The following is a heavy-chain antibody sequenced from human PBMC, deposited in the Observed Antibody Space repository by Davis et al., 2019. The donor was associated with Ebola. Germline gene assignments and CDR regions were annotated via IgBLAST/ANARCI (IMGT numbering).Heavy chain of an antibody. Sequence: PSETLSLTCTVSGGSISSSYWSWIRQPPGKGLEWIGYIHDSGDTNDNPSLKSRATISADTSKSQFSLELSSVTAADTAVYYCARDGVGSTSAFDIWGQGTVVTVSP. CDR2: IHDSGDT. CDR3: ARDGVGSTSAFDI. CDR1: GGSISSSY. J-gene: IGHJ3*02. V-gene: IGHV4-59*01. D-gene: IGHD3-3*01.